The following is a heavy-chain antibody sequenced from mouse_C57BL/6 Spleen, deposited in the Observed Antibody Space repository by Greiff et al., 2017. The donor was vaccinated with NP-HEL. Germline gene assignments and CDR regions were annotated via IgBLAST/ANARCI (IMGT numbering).Heavy chain of an antibody. V-gene: IGHV1-72*01. CDR3: SLHDGYSWFAY. CDR2: IDPNSGGT. CDR1: GYTFTSYW. Sequence: QVQLQQPGAELVKPGASVKLSCKASGYTFTSYWMHWVKQRPGRGLAWIGRIDPNSGGTKYNEQVKSKATLTVDKPSSTAYMQLSSLTAEYSAVYYCSLHDGYSWFAYWGQGTLVTVSA. J-gene: IGHJ3*01. D-gene: IGHD2-3*01.